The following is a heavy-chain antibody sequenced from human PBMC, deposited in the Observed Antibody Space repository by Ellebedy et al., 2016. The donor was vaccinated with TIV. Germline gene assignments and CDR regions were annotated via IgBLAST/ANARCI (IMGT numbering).Heavy chain of an antibody. CDR3: ARDACRTFSGGWCYSHYYGMDV. CDR2: INAGNGNT. Sequence: AASVKVSCKASGYTFISYTMHWVRQAPGQRLEWMGWINAGNGNTKYSQKFQGRVTITRDTSASTAYMELSSLRSEDTAVYYCARDACRTFSGGWCYSHYYGMDVWGQGTTVTVSS. CDR1: GYTFISYT. J-gene: IGHJ6*02. V-gene: IGHV1-3*01. D-gene: IGHD2-15*01.